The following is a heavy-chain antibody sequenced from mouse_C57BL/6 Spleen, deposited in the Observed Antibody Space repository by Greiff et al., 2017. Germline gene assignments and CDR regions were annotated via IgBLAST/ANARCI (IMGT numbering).Heavy chain of an antibody. V-gene: IGHV5-9*01. J-gene: IGHJ3*01. D-gene: IGHD2-3*01. CDR1: GFTFSSYT. CDR2: ISGGGGNT. Sequence: EVHLVESGGGLVKPGGSLKLSCAASGFTFSSYTMSWVRQTPEKRLEWVATISGGGGNTYYPDSVKGRFTISRDNAKNTLYLQMSSLRSEDTALYYCARHGGYYSWFAYWGQGTLVTVSA. CDR3: ARHGGYYSWFAY.